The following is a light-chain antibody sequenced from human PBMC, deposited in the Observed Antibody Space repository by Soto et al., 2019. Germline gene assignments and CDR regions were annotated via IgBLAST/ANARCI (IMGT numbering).Light chain of an antibody. J-gene: IGLJ3*02. Sequence: QSALTQPRSVSGSPGQSVTISCTGTSSDVGAYNFVSWYQQNPGKAPKLIIYDVIKRPSGVPDRFSGSKSGNTASLTISGLQTEDEADYHCSSYAGSHTYEVFGGGTKVTAL. V-gene: IGLV2-11*01. CDR3: SSYAGSHTYEV. CDR2: DVI. CDR1: SSDVGAYNF.